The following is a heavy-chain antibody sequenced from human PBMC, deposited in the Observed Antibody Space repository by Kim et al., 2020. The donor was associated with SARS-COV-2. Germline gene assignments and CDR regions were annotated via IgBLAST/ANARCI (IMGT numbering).Heavy chain of an antibody. D-gene: IGHD3-10*01. CDR1: GFTFSSYA. CDR2: ISGSGGST. Sequence: GGSLRLSCAASGFTFSSYAMSWVRQAPGKGLEWVSAISGSGGSTYYADSVKGRFTISRDNSKNTLYLQMNSLRAEDTAVYYCAKDRSGSYYKSRFDPWGQGTLVTVSS. CDR3: AKDRSGSYYKSRFDP. J-gene: IGHJ5*02. V-gene: IGHV3-23*01.